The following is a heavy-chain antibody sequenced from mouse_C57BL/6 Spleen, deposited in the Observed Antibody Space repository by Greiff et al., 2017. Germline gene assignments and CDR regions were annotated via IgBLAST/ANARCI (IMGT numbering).Heavy chain of an antibody. V-gene: IGHV1-74*01. CDR3: ARPYGSKAMDY. Sequence: VQLQQPGAELVKPGASVKLSCKASGYTFTSYWMHWVKQRPGQGLEWIGRIHPSDSDTKYNPKFKGKATLTVDKSSSTAYMQLSSLTSEDSAVYYCARPYGSKAMDYWGQGTSVTVSS. J-gene: IGHJ4*01. CDR2: IHPSDSDT. CDR1: GYTFTSYW. D-gene: IGHD1-1*01.